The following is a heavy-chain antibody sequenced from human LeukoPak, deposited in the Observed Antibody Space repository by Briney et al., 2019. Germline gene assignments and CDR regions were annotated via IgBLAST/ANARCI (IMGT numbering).Heavy chain of an antibody. D-gene: IGHD6-19*01. J-gene: IGHJ4*02. CDR3: ARARIAVAGTGYFDY. Sequence: PGGSLRLSCAASGFTFSSYWMSWVRQAPGKGLEWVANIKQDGSEKYHVDSVKGRFTISRDNAKNSLYLQMNSLRAEDTAVYYCARARIAVAGTGYFDYWGQGTLVTVSS. V-gene: IGHV3-7*01. CDR2: IKQDGSEK. CDR1: GFTFSSYW.